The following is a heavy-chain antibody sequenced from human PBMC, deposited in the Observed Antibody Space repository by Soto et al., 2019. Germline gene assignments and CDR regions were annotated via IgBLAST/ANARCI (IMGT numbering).Heavy chain of an antibody. CDR3: AKERLSSGYSPLDY. V-gene: IGHV3-23*04. D-gene: IGHD3-22*01. CDR1: GFTFSSYG. J-gene: IGHJ4*02. CDR2: ISASGDST. Sequence: EVQLVESGGDLVQPGGSLRLSCAASGFTFSSYGISWVRQAPGKGLEWVSVISASGDSTFYAGSEKGRFTISRDNSRNTLSLQMNTLRAEDTAIYYCAKERLSSGYSPLDYWGQGTLVTVSS.